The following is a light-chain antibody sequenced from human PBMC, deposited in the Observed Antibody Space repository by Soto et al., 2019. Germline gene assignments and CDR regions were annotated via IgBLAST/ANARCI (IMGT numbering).Light chain of an antibody. CDR3: AAWDYSRNGVV. J-gene: IGLJ2*01. CDR2: SNN. V-gene: IGLV1-44*01. Sequence: QSALTQPPSASGTPGQRVTISCSGSSSNIGSNTVNWYQQLPGTAPKLLIYSNNQRPSGVPDRFSGSKSGTSASLAISGLQSEEEAEYYCAAWDYSRNGVVFGGGTKVTDL. CDR1: SSNIGSNT.